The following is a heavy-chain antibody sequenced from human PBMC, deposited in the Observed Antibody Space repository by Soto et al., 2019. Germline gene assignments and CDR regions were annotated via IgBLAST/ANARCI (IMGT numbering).Heavy chain of an antibody. V-gene: IGHV3-30*18. Sequence: VQLVESGGGVVQPGRSLRLSCAAAGFTFSSDGMHWVRQAPGKGLEWVAVISYDGSDIYYADSVKGRFTISRDNSKNTLYPQMNSLSSEDTGVYYCAKETLSGWRTFDSWGQGTLVAVSS. J-gene: IGHJ4*02. D-gene: IGHD6-19*01. CDR3: AKETLSGWRTFDS. CDR2: ISYDGSDI. CDR1: GFTFSSDG.